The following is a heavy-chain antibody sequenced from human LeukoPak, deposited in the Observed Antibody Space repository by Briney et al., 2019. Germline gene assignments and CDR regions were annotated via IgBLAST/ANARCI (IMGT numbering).Heavy chain of an antibody. V-gene: IGHV1-69*13. CDR1: GGTFSSYA. CDR2: IIPIFGTA. CDR3: ARGSSSWFLFDY. D-gene: IGHD6-13*01. Sequence: ASVKVSCKASGGTFSSYAISWVRQAPGQGLEWKGGIIPIFGTANYAQKFQGRVTITADESTSTAYMELSSLRSEDTAVYYCARGSSSWFLFDYWGQGTLVTVSS. J-gene: IGHJ4*02.